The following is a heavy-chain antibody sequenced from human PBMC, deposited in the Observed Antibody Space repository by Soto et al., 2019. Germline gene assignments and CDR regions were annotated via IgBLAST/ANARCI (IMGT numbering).Heavy chain of an antibody. CDR2: ISSSSSYI. CDR3: ARDLSIAALPWYYGMDV. CDR1: GLTFSSYS. D-gene: IGHD6-6*01. J-gene: IGHJ6*02. Sequence: EVQLVESGGGLVKPGGSLRLSCAASGLTFSSYSKNWVRQAPGKGLERVSSISSSSSYIYYADSVKGRFTISRDNAKNSLYLQMNSLRAEDTAVYHCARDLSIAALPWYYGMDVWGQGTTVTVSS. V-gene: IGHV3-21*01.